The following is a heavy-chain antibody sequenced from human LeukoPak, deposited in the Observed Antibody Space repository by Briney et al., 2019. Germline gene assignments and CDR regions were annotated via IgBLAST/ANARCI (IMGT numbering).Heavy chain of an antibody. D-gene: IGHD2-15*01. CDR3: ARGDIYWDY. CDR1: GYTFTAYY. J-gene: IGHJ4*02. CDR2: IHPNSGGT. V-gene: IGHV1-2*02. Sequence: GASVKASCKASGYTFTAYYVHWVRQAPGQGLEWMGWIHPNSGGTKYAQNFQGRVTMTRDTSISTAYMELSSLRSDDTAVYYCARGDIYWDYWGRGTQVTVSS.